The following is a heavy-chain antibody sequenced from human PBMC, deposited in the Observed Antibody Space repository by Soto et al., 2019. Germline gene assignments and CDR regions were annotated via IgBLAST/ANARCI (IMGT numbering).Heavy chain of an antibody. Sequence: GESLKISCKGSGYSFTSYWIGWVRQMPGKGLEWMGIIYPGDSDTRYSPSFQGQVTISADKSISTAYLQWSSLKASDTAVYYCARDSGYGAGNSVNHYIDYWGHGTLVTVSS. D-gene: IGHD3-10*01. V-gene: IGHV5-51*01. CDR1: GYSFTSYW. CDR3: ARDSGYGAGNSVNHYIDY. CDR2: IYPGDSDT. J-gene: IGHJ4*01.